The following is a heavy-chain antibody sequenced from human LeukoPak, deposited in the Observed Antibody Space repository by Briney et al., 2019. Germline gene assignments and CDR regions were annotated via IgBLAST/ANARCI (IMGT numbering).Heavy chain of an antibody. Sequence: PSETLSLTCTVSGGSISSYYWSWIRQPPGKGLEWIGDIYYSGSTNYNPSLKIRGTISVDTSKNHFSLKLSSVTAADTAVYYCARVSPLAAAGTSGYYYGMDVWGQGTTVTVSS. J-gene: IGHJ6*02. D-gene: IGHD6-13*01. CDR3: ARVSPLAAAGTSGYYYGMDV. V-gene: IGHV4-59*01. CDR1: GGSISSYY. CDR2: IYYSGST.